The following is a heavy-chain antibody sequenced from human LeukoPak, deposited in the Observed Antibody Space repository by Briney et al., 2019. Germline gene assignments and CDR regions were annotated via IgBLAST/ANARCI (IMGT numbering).Heavy chain of an antibody. CDR1: GFTFSTYW. J-gene: IGHJ4*02. CDR2: INQDGGDK. Sequence: GSLRLSCAASGFTFSTYWMDWVRQAPGKGLEWVANINQDGGDKNYVDSVKGRFTIFRDNAKNLLYLQMSSLRAEDTAVYYCTRSLDYWGQGTLVTVSS. V-gene: IGHV3-7*04. CDR3: TRSLDY.